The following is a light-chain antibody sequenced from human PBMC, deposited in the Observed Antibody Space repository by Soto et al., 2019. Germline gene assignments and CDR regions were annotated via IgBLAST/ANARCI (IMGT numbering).Light chain of an antibody. V-gene: IGKV1-5*03. CDR1: QSITSW. CDR2: KAS. Sequence: DIPMTQSPSTQPASVGDRVTITCRASQSITSWLAWYQQKPGKAPKLLISKASTLKSGVPPRFSGSGSGTEFTLTIRSLQPDDFATYYCQQYNSYPWTFGPGTKVEIK. J-gene: IGKJ1*01. CDR3: QQYNSYPWT.